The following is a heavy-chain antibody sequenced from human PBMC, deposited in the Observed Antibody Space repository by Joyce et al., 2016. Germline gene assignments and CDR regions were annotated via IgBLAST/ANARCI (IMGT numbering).Heavy chain of an antibody. CDR2: ISYDGHNN. Sequence: QVQLVESGGGVVQHGRSLRLSCEASRYTFTKYAMHWVRQAPGRGLECVAGISYDGHNNFYADSVRGRFTIARDNSENTVHLQMNSLRPDDTAVYYCVRDYDTSGYSGGFDYWGQGTLVTVSS. CDR1: RYTFTKYA. D-gene: IGHD3-22*01. J-gene: IGHJ4*02. CDR3: VRDYDTSGYSGGFDY. V-gene: IGHV3-30*01.